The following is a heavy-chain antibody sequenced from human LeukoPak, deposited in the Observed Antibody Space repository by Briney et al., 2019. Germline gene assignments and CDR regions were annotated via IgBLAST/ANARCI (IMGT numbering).Heavy chain of an antibody. CDR2: INHSGST. CDR3: ARGHLVSNAFDI. D-gene: IGHD5/OR15-5a*01. J-gene: IGHJ3*02. CDR1: GGSFSGYY. V-gene: IGHV4-34*01. Sequence: SSETLSLTCAVYGGSFSGYYWSWIRQPPGKRLEWIGEINHSGSTNYNPSLKSRVTISVDTSKNQFSLKLSSVTAADTAVYYCARGHLVSNAFDIWGQGTMVTVSS.